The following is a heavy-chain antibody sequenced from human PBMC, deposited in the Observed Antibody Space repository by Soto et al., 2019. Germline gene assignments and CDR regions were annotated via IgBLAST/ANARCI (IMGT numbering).Heavy chain of an antibody. CDR3: ARDGRDGSGRNFDY. J-gene: IGHJ4*02. CDR2: IGTSSSYI. Sequence: GGSLRLSCTASGFTFSSYSMNWVRQAPGKGLEWVSSIGTSSSYIYYADSVKGRFTVSRDNAKNSLYLQMNSLGGEDTAGYYCARDGRDGSGRNFDYWGQGTLVTVSS. D-gene: IGHD1-26*01. CDR1: GFTFSSYS. V-gene: IGHV3-21*01.